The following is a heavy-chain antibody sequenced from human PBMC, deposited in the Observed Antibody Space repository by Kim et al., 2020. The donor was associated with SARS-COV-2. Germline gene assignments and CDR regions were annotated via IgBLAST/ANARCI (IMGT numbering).Heavy chain of an antibody. CDR3: AKDVHGDYDYFYGMDV. Sequence: GGSLRLSCVASGFKFADFAMHWVRQTPGKGLEWVSGINWNRGRVVYADSVKGRFTISRDHAKNSLYLQMKSLRAEDTALYYCAKDVHGDYDYFYGMDVWG. J-gene: IGHJ6*01. CDR1: GFKFADFA. D-gene: IGHD4-17*01. V-gene: IGHV3-9*01. CDR2: INWNRGRV.